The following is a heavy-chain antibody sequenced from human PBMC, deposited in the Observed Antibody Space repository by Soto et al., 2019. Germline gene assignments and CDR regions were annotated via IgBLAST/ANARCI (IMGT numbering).Heavy chain of an antibody. J-gene: IGHJ4*02. CDR1: GFTFSSYA. D-gene: IGHD6-19*01. CDR3: AKPSSGWYVEIFGFDY. CDR2: ISGSGGST. Sequence: GGSLRLSCAASGFTFSSYAMSWVRQAPGKGLEWVSAISGSGGSTYYADSVKGRFTISRDNSKNTLYLQMNSLRAEDTAVYYCAKPSSGWYVEIFGFDYWGQGTLVTVSS. V-gene: IGHV3-23*01.